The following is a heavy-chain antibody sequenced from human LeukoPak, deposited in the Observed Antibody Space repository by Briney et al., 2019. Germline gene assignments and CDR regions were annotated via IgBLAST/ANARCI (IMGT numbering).Heavy chain of an antibody. D-gene: IGHD3-10*01. J-gene: IGHJ6*03. CDR3: ARVGVIHYYYYMDV. CDR2: IVGSGSNK. V-gene: IGHV3-48*03. Sequence: PGGSLRLSCAASGFTFNNYEMNWLRQAPGKGLEWVSYIVGSGSNKQYADSVRGRFAISRDNAKNSLYLQMNSLRAEDTALYYCARVGVIHYYYYMDVWGKGTTVTVSS. CDR1: GFTFNNYE.